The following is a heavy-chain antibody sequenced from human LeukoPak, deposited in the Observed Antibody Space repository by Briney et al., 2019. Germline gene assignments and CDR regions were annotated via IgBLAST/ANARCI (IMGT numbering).Heavy chain of an antibody. Sequence: ASVKVSCKASGYTFTSYGISWVRQAPGQGLEWMGWISAYNGNTNYAQKLQGRVTMTTDTSTSTAYMELRSLRSDDTAVYYCARDWGSSSWYLSGNTPEYYFDYWGQGTLVTVSS. D-gene: IGHD6-13*01. CDR2: ISAYNGNT. V-gene: IGHV1-18*01. CDR1: GYTFTSYG. J-gene: IGHJ4*02. CDR3: ARDWGSSSWYLSGNTPEYYFDY.